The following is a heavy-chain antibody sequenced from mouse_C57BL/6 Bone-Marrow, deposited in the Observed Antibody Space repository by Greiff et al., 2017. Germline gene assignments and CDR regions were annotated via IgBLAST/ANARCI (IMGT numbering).Heavy chain of an antibody. V-gene: IGHV1-42*01. CDR3: ARKTRYYYGFDY. D-gene: IGHD1-1*01. CDR2: INPSTGGT. J-gene: IGHJ2*01. CDR1: GYSFTGYY. Sequence: EVQLQQSGPELVKPGASVKISCKASGYSFTGYYMNWVKQSPEKSLEWIGEINPSTGGTTYNQKFKAKATLTVDKSPSTAYMQLKSLTSEDSAVYYCARKTRYYYGFDYWGQGTTLTVSS.